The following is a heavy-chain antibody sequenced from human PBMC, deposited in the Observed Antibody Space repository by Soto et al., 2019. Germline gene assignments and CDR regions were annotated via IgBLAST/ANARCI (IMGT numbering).Heavy chain of an antibody. D-gene: IGHD1-1*01. CDR3: AKSVYNWNDEFFDY. CDR1: GFTFSSYG. V-gene: IGHV3-30*18. Sequence: GGSLRLSFAASGFTFSSYGMHWFRQAPGKGLEWVAVISYDGNNKYYADSVKGRFTISRDNSKNTLYLQMNSLRAEDTAVYYCAKSVYNWNDEFFDYWGQGTLVTVSS. CDR2: ISYDGNNK. J-gene: IGHJ4*02.